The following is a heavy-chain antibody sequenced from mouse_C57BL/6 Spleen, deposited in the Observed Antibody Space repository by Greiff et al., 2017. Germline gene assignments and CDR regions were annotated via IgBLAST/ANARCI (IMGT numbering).Heavy chain of an antibody. CDR3: ARSSSGYWAMDY. V-gene: IGHV1-50*01. D-gene: IGHD3-2*02. CDR2: IDPSDSYT. CDR1: GYTFTSYW. Sequence: QVQLQQPGAELVKPGASVKLSCKASGYTFTSYWMQWVKQRPGQGLEWIGEIDPSDSYTNYNQKFKGKATLTVDTSSSTAYMQLSSLTSEDSAVYYCARSSSGYWAMDYWGQGTSGTVSS. J-gene: IGHJ4*01.